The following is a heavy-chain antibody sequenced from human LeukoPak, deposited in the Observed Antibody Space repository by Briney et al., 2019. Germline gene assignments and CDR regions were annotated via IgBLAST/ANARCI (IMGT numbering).Heavy chain of an antibody. J-gene: IGHJ5*02. CDR1: GYTFTGYY. Sequence: ASVKVSCKASGYTFTGYYMHWVRQAPGQGLEWKGWINPNSGGTNYAQKFQGRVTMTRDMSISTAYMELSRLRSDDTAVYYCAREGGRNRYCSSTSCYLWFDPWGQGTLVTVSS. D-gene: IGHD2-2*01. V-gene: IGHV1-2*02. CDR2: INPNSGGT. CDR3: AREGGRNRYCSSTSCYLWFDP.